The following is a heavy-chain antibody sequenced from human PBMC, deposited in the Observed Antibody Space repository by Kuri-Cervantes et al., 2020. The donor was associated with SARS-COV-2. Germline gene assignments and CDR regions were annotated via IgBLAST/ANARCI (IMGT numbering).Heavy chain of an antibody. Sequence: GESLKISCAASGFTFSNYYMKWVRQAPGKGLEWISSISRSSSYIHYADSVKGRFTISRDNAKNSLYLQMNSLRAEDTAVYYCARGVALRFLEWTNWFDPWGQGTLVTVSS. CDR3: ARGVALRFLEWTNWFDP. J-gene: IGHJ5*02. D-gene: IGHD3-3*01. CDR2: ISRSSSYI. CDR1: GFTFSNYY. V-gene: IGHV3-21*04.